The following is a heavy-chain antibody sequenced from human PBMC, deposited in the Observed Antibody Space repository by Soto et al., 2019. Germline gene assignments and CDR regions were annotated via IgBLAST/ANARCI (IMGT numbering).Heavy chain of an antibody. D-gene: IGHD3-3*01. V-gene: IGHV3-64*02. CDR3: ARSIHDFWSGYPQGFFDY. CDR1: GFTFSTYA. Sequence: HPGGSLRLSCAASGFTFSTYAMNWVRQAPGKGLEYVSAISSNGGSTFYADSVEGRFTISRDNSKNTLYLQVGSLRAEDMTVYYCARSIHDFWSGYPQGFFDYWGQGTLVTVSS. CDR2: ISSNGGST. J-gene: IGHJ4*02.